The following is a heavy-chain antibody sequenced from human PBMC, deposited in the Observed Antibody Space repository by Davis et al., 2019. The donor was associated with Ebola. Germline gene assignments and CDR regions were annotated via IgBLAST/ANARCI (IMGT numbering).Heavy chain of an antibody. J-gene: IGHJ4*02. D-gene: IGHD2-21*02. V-gene: IGHV1-3*01. CDR3: ARISGGDIDY. Sequence: AASVKVSCKASGYTFTSYYMHWVRQAPGQGLEWMGWINAGNGNTKYSQKFQGRVTITRDTSASTAYMELSSLRSEDTAVYYCARISGGDIDYWGQGTLVTVSS. CDR2: INAGNGNT. CDR1: GYTFTSYY.